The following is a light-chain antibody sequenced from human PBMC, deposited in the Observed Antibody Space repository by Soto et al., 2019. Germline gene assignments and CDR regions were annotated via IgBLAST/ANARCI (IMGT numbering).Light chain of an antibody. CDR2: EVT. CDR1: SRDVGSYNR. Sequence: TQPPPLSGAPGQSVTLSCPGTSRDVGSYNRVAWYQQPPGTAPKLMIYEVTNRPSGVPDRFSGSKSGNTASLTISGLQAEDEADYYCNSYTSSNTYVFGTGTKVTVL. J-gene: IGLJ1*01. CDR3: NSYTSSNTYV. V-gene: IGLV2-18*02.